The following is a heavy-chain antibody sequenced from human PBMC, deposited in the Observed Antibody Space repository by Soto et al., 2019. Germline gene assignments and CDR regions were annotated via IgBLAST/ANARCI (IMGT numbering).Heavy chain of an antibody. CDR3: ARDQAAMVVY. J-gene: IGHJ4*02. CDR1: GYTFTSYG. V-gene: IGHV1-18*01. CDR2: ISAYNGNT. D-gene: IGHD5-18*01. Sequence: GASVKVSCKASGYTFTSYGISWVRQAPGQGLEWMGIISAYNGNTSYAQKLQGRVTMTTDTSTSTVYMELSSLRSEDTAVYYCARDQAAMVVYWGQGTLVTVSS.